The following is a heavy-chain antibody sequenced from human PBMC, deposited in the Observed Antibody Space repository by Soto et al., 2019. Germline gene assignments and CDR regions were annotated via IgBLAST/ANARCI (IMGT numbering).Heavy chain of an antibody. Sequence: QVQLVQSGAEVKKPGSSVKVSCKASGGTFSSYAISWVRQSPGQGLEWMGGIIPIFGTAHYAQQFKGRVTNTADGSTTTAYMELSSLTSEATAVYYCARATGYCNGGGCYSSSGMDVWGQGTTVTVSS. CDR2: IIPIFGTA. V-gene: IGHV1-69*12. D-gene: IGHD2-15*01. J-gene: IGHJ6*02. CDR1: GGTFSSYA. CDR3: ARATGYCNGGGCYSSSGMDV.